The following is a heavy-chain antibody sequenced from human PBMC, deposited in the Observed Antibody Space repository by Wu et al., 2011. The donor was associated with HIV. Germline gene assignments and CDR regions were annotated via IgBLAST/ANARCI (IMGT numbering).Heavy chain of an antibody. CDR3: ARARTFGVLYYFDY. CDR2: IIPMSATA. J-gene: IGHJ4*02. Sequence: QVQLVQSGAEVKKLGSSVKVSCKASGVTFSDSSLNWVRQAPGQGPEWMGKIIPMSATADYAQKLRDRVMITADESTSTVYMELTSLKSDDTAVYYCARARTFGVLYYFDYWGQGTLVTVSS. D-gene: IGHD3-16*01. CDR1: GVTFSDSS. V-gene: IGHV1-69*13.